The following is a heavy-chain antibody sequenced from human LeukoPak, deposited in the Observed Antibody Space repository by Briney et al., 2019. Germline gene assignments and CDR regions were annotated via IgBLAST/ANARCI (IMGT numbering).Heavy chain of an antibody. CDR3: ADSNFDY. Sequence: PGRSLRLSCAASGFTFSKYGMHWVRQAPGKGLEWVALIRYDGSKKDYADSVKGRFTISRDNSKNTLHLQMNSLRAEDTAVYYCADSNFDYWGQGTLVTVSS. J-gene: IGHJ4*02. D-gene: IGHD5-18*01. CDR1: GFTFSKYG. CDR2: IRYDGSKK. V-gene: IGHV3-33*01.